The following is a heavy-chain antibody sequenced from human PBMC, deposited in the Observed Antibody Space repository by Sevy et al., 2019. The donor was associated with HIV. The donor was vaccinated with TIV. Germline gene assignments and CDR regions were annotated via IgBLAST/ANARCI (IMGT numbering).Heavy chain of an antibody. Sequence: ASVKVSCKASGYTFTSYGISWVRQAPGQGLEWMGWISAYNGNTNYAQKLQGRVTMTTDTPTSTAYMELRSLRSDDTAVYYCARKTWFSGYGMDVWGQGTTVTVSS. D-gene: IGHD3-10*01. J-gene: IGHJ6*02. CDR1: GYTFTSYG. CDR3: ARKTWFSGYGMDV. CDR2: ISAYNGNT. V-gene: IGHV1-18*01.